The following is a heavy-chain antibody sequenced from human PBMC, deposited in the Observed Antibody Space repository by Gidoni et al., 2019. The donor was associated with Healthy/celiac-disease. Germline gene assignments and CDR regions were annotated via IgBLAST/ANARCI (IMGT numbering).Heavy chain of an antibody. D-gene: IGHD2-2*01. CDR2: INHSGST. V-gene: IGHV4-34*01. J-gene: IGHJ6*02. Sequence: QVQLQQWGAGLLKPSETLSLTCAVYGGSFSGYYWSWIRQPPGKGLEWIGEINHSGSTNYNPSLKSRVTISVDTSKNQFSLKLSSVTAADTAVYYCARYIVVVPARGKYGMDVWGQGTTVTVSS. CDR1: GGSFSGYY. CDR3: ARYIVVVPARGKYGMDV.